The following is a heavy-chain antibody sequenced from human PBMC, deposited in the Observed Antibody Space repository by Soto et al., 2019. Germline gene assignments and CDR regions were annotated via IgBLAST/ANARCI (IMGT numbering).Heavy chain of an antibody. Sequence: QVQLQESGPGLVKPSQTLSLTCTVSGGSISSGGYYWSWIRQHPGKGLEWIGYIYYSGSTYYNPSLKHRVTRSVDTSKNQFSLKLSSVTAADTAVYYCARDGRAGEYGMDVRGQGTTVTVSS. V-gene: IGHV4-31*03. CDR1: GGSISSGGYY. D-gene: IGHD3-16*01. J-gene: IGHJ6*02. CDR2: IYYSGST. CDR3: ARDGRAGEYGMDV.